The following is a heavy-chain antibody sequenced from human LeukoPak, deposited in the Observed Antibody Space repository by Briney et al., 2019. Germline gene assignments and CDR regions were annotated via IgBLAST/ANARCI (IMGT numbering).Heavy chain of an antibody. CDR1: GYTFTSYD. CDR2: MDPNSGNT. V-gene: IGHV1-8*03. CDR3: ARGNAIFGVVIPPDY. J-gene: IGHJ4*02. Sequence: ASVKVSCKASGYTFTSYDINWVRQATGQGLEWMGWMDPNSGNTGYAQKFQGRVTITWNTSISTAYMELSSLRSVDTAVYYCARGNAIFGVVIPPDYWGQGTLVTVSS. D-gene: IGHD3-3*01.